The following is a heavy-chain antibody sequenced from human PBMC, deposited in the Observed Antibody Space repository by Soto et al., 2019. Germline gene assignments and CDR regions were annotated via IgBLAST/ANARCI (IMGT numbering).Heavy chain of an antibody. V-gene: IGHV3-21*01. D-gene: IGHD6-19*01. J-gene: IGHJ4*02. CDR1: GFTFSSYS. Sequence: EVQLVESGGGLVKPGGSLRLSCAASGFTFSSYSMNWVRQAPGKGLEWVSSISSSSSYIYYADSVKGRFTISRDNAKNSLYLQMNSLRAEDTAVYYCATRGGSGWGHDYWGQGTLVTVSS. CDR3: ATRGGSGWGHDY. CDR2: ISSSSSYI.